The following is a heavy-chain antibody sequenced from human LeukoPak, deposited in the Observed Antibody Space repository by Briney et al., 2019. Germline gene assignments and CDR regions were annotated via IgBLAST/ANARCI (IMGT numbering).Heavy chain of an antibody. CDR1: GGSFSGYY. J-gene: IGHJ4*02. V-gene: IGHV4-34*01. Sequence: PSETLSLTCAVYGGSFSGYYWSWIRQPPGKGLEWIGEINHSGSTNYNPSLKSRVTISVDTSKNQFSLKPSSVTAADTAVYYCARGTPGIAVAGIWGKYYLDFDYWGQGTLVTVSS. D-gene: IGHD6-19*01. CDR2: INHSGST. CDR3: ARGTPGIAVAGIWGKYYLDFDY.